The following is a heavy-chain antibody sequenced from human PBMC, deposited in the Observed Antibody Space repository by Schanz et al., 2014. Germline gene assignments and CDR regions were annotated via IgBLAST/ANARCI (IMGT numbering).Heavy chain of an antibody. V-gene: IGHV1-2*04. CDR1: GYPFSDYY. CDR2: INPNTGST. CDR3: ARDERAYYYGMDV. J-gene: IGHJ6*02. Sequence: QVQLVQSGAEVKKPGASVKVSCKASGYPFSDYYIHWVRQAPGQGLAWMGWINPNTGSTNFAQKYQGWVSVTRDTSISTVYMELSRVTYEDAAVYDCARDERAYYYGMDVWGQGTTVTVSS.